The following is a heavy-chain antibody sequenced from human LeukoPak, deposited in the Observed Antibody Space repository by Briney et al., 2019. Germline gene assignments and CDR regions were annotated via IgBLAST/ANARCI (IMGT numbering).Heavy chain of an antibody. CDR3: AVHCSSTSCYPTDVGY. Sequence: ASVKVSCKASGYTFTSYAMHWVRQAPGQRVEWMGWINAGNGNTKYSQKFQGRVTITRDTSASTAYMELSSLRSEDTAVYYCAVHCSSTSCYPTDVGYWGQGTLVTVSS. D-gene: IGHD2-2*01. J-gene: IGHJ4*02. V-gene: IGHV1-3*01. CDR1: GYTFTSYA. CDR2: INAGNGNT.